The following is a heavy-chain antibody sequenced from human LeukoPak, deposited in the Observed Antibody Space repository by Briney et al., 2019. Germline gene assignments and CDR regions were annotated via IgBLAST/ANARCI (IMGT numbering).Heavy chain of an antibody. CDR3: AREYSGFDH. Sequence: PSETLSLTCTVSGDPISGYSDYKWTWIRQPPGKGLQWIGYVYYSGSTNYNPSLGSRVTISVDTSKNQFSLKLTSVTAADTAVYYCAREYSGFDHWGQGTLVTVSS. D-gene: IGHD1-26*01. CDR2: VYYSGST. CDR1: GDPISGYSDY. V-gene: IGHV4-61*08. J-gene: IGHJ4*02.